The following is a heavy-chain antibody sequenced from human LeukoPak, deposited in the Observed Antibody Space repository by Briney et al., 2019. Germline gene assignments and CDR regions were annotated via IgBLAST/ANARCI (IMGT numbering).Heavy chain of an antibody. Sequence: PGGSLRLSCAASGFTFSSYWMHWVRQAPGKGLEWVSAISGSGGSTYYADSVKGRFTISRDNSKNTLYLQMNSLRAEDTAVYYCAKDNEYSGYIDDAFDIWGQGTMVTVSS. CDR2: ISGSGGST. CDR3: AKDNEYSGYIDDAFDI. V-gene: IGHV3-23*01. D-gene: IGHD5-12*01. CDR1: GFTFSSYW. J-gene: IGHJ3*02.